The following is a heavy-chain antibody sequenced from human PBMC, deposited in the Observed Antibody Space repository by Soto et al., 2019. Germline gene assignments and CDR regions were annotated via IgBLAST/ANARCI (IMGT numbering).Heavy chain of an antibody. Sequence: QLVESGGGLVXPGXSLRLSCXASGFTFDDYAMHWVRQAPGKGLEWVSGISWSGDNMAYADSVKGRFITSRDNVKNSLYLQMNSLRVEDTALYHCVKVSYSSLTTLGSAFDVWGQGIMVTVS. D-gene: IGHD4-4*01. J-gene: IGHJ3*01. CDR1: GFTFDDYA. V-gene: IGHV3-9*01. CDR2: ISWSGDNM. CDR3: VKVSYSSLTTLGSAFDV.